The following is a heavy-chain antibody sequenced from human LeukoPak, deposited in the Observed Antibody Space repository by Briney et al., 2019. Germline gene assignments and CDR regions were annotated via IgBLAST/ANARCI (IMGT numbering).Heavy chain of an antibody. D-gene: IGHD2-21*01. CDR3: ARDPRVVSGAFDI. CDR1: GLTFSSYS. J-gene: IGHJ3*02. Sequence: PGGSLRLSCAASGLTFSSYSMNWVRQAPGEGLEWVSSISSSSSYIYYADSVKGRFTISRDNAKNSLYLQMNSLRAEDTAVYYCARDPRVVSGAFDIWGQGTMVTVSS. V-gene: IGHV3-21*01. CDR2: ISSSSSYI.